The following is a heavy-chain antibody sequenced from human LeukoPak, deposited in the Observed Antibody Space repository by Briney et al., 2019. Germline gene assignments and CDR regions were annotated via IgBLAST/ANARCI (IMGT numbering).Heavy chain of an antibody. CDR3: ARGTRLLSPPYYYYYMDV. D-gene: IGHD2-2*01. CDR2: ISGSGGST. V-gene: IGHV3-23*01. CDR1: GFTFSSYA. Sequence: PGGSLRLSCAASGFTFSSYAMSWVRQAPGKGLEWVSAISGSGGSTYYADSVKGRFTISRDNSKNTLYLQMNSLRAEDTAVYYCARGTRLLSPPYYYYYMDVWGKGTMVTVSS. J-gene: IGHJ6*03.